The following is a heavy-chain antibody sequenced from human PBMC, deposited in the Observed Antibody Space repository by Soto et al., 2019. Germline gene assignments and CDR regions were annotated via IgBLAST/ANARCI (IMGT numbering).Heavy chain of an antibody. CDR2: MTSSNTYI. J-gene: IGHJ4*02. CDR3: ARDLLEGYGPARHPDY. CDR1: GFTFSAYS. Sequence: EVQLVESGGGLVQPGGSLRLSSVASGFTFSAYSRSWVRQAPGQGLEWVSSMTSSNTYIYYTRSVEGRFTISRDDAKNSLHLQMNSLRAEDTAVYYCARDLLEGYGPARHPDYWGQGTLVTVSS. V-gene: IGHV3-21*06. D-gene: IGHD5-18*01.